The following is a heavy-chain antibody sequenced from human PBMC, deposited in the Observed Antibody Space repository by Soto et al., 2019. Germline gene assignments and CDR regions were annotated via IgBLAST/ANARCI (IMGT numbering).Heavy chain of an antibody. CDR3: TRDASRDSSARGWFDP. J-gene: IGHJ5*02. D-gene: IGHD6-13*01. V-gene: IGHV3-21*01. CDR1: GFTFRSYT. Sequence: GGSLRLSCAASGFTFRSYTMNWVRQAPGKGLEWVSTISSNSAYIYYTDALRGRFTISRDNAKNSLHLQMNSLRAEDTAVYYCTRDASRDSSARGWFDPWGPGTLVTVSS. CDR2: ISSNSAYI.